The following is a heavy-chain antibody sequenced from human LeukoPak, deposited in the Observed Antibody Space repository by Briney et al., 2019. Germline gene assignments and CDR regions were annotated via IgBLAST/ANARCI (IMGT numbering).Heavy chain of an antibody. D-gene: IGHD3-22*01. CDR2: ISSSSSTI. V-gene: IGHV3-48*01. CDR1: GFTFSSYA. CDR3: ARDDSSGRFDY. J-gene: IGHJ4*02. Sequence: GGSLRLSCAASGFTFSSYAMHWVRQAPGKGLERVSYISSSSSTIYYADSVKGRFTISRDNAKNSLYLQMNSLRAEDTAVYYCARDDSSGRFDYWGQGTLVTVSS.